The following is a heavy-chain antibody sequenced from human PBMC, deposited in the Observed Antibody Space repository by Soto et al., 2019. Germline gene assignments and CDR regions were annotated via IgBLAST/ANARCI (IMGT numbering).Heavy chain of an antibody. Sequence: PSETLSLTCTVSGGSISSSSYYWGWIRQPPGKGLEWIGSIYYSGSTYYNPSLKSRVTISVDTSKNQFSLKLSSVTAADTAVYYCANLEWYLFCFDYWGQGTLVTVS. CDR3: ANLEWYLFCFDY. V-gene: IGHV4-39*01. J-gene: IGHJ4*02. CDR1: GGSISSSSYY. CDR2: IYYSGST. D-gene: IGHD3-3*01.